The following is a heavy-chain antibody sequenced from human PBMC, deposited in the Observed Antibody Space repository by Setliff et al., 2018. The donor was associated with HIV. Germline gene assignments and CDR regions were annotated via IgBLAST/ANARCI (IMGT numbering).Heavy chain of an antibody. V-gene: IGHV5-51*01. Sequence: GESLKISCKGSGYSFTTYWIGWVRQMPGKGLEWMGIIYPGDSDTRYSPSFQGQVTISADNSISTAYLQWSSLKASDTAMYYCARLRDSSGYYYVGGAFDIWGQGTMVTVSS. CDR3: ARLRDSSGYYYVGGAFDI. CDR2: IYPGDSDT. CDR1: GYSFTTYW. D-gene: IGHD3-22*01. J-gene: IGHJ3*02.